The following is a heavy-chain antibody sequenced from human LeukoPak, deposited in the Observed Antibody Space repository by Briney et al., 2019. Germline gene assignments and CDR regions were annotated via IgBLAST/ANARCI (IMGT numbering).Heavy chain of an antibody. J-gene: IGHJ4*02. D-gene: IGHD2-21*01. CDR3: ARGEETGGY. Sequence: SETLSLTCTVSGGTISSSTYYWGWIRQPPGRGLEWIGYIYSSGSTNYNPSLKNRVTISVDTSKNQFSLKLSSVTAADTAVYYCARGEETGGYWGQGTLVTVSS. CDR2: IYSSGST. V-gene: IGHV4-61*05. CDR1: GGTISSSTYY.